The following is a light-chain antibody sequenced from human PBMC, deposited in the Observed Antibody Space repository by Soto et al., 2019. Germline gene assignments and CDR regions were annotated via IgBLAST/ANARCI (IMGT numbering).Light chain of an antibody. V-gene: IGKV1-5*01. CDR3: QQYSDYPST. Sequence: DIPMTQSPSTLSASVGDRVTITCRASQSISTWLAWYQQKPGKAPKLLIYDASRLTSGVPSRFSGGGSGTEFALTISSLQPDDFATYYCQQYSDYPSTFGQGTKLEIK. J-gene: IGKJ2*01. CDR2: DAS. CDR1: QSISTW.